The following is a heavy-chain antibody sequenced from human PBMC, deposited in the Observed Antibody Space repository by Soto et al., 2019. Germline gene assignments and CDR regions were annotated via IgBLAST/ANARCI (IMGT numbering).Heavy chain of an antibody. V-gene: IGHV3-23*05. CDR3: AKIPSRGMIFGADS. CDR1: GFIFRNHV. J-gene: IGHJ5*01. CDR2: IDNSGDGS. D-gene: IGHD3-3*01. Sequence: EVQLLESGGCLVQPGGSLRLSCAASGFIFRNHVLNWVRQAPGKGLEWVSAIDNSGDGSFYADSVKGRFIISRDNSKDTVFLHMNNLRPEDTAFYYFAKIPSRGMIFGADSWGHGTLVTVSS.